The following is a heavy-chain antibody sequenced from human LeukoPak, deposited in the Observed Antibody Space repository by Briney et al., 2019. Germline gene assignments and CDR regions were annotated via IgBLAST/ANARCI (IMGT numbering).Heavy chain of an antibody. CDR2: ISYDGSNK. J-gene: IGHJ4*02. CDR3: AKGELYYYGSGSYRLDY. Sequence: GGSLRLSCAASGFTFSSYGMHWVRQAPGKGLEWVAVISYDGSNKYYADSVKGRFTISRDNSKNTQYLQMNSLRAEDTAVYYCAKGELYYYGSGSYRLDYWGQGTLVTVSS. D-gene: IGHD3-10*01. CDR1: GFTFSSYG. V-gene: IGHV3-30*18.